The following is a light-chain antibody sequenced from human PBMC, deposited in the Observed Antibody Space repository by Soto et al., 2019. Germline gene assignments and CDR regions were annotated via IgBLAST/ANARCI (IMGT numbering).Light chain of an antibody. CDR2: WAS. Sequence: DIVMTQSPDALALSLGEGATIDVKASHILSYNVNNKNYLGWYQQKAGQPPKLLLYWASYRESGVPDRFSGSGSGTDFALTISSLQAEDVAVYYCQQYYDNPWTFGQGTKVDIK. J-gene: IGKJ1*01. CDR1: HILSYNVNNKNY. CDR3: QQYYDNPWT. V-gene: IGKV4-1*01.